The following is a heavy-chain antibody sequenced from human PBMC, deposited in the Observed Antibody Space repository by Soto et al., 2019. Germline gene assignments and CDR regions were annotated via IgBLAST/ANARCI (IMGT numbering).Heavy chain of an antibody. D-gene: IGHD2-2*02. CDR3: ASVTRTCISTSCYRYYYGMDV. Sequence: SETLSLTCTVSGGSVSSGSYYWSWIRQPPGKGLEWIGYIYYSGSTNYNHSLKSRVTISVDTSKNQFSLKLSSVTAAVTAVYYCASVTRTCISTSCYRYYYGMDVWGQGITVTVSS. V-gene: IGHV4-61*01. CDR1: GGSVSSGSYY. CDR2: IYYSGST. J-gene: IGHJ6*02.